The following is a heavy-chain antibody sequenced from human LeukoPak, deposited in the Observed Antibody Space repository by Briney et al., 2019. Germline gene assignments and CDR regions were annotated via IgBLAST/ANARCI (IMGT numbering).Heavy chain of an antibody. CDR1: GGSFSGYY. Sequence: SETLSLTCAVYGGSFSGYYWSWIRQPPGKGLEWIGEINHSGSTNYNPSLKSRVTISVDTSKNQFSLKLSSVTAADTAVYYCARDVDTAMVWASWFDSWGQGTLVTVSS. CDR3: ARDVDTAMVWASWFDS. V-gene: IGHV4-34*01. CDR2: INHSGST. D-gene: IGHD5-18*01. J-gene: IGHJ5*01.